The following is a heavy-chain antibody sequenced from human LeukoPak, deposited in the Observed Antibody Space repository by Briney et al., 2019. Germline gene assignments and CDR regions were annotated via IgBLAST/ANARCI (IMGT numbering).Heavy chain of an antibody. CDR2: IYYSGST. CDR3: ARDRDTATVTSWFDP. V-gene: IGHV4-59*11. Sequence: SETLSLTCTVSGGSISSHYWSWIRQPPGKGLEWIGYIYYSGSTNYNPSLKSRVTISVDTSKNQFSLKLSSVTAADTAVYYCARDRDTATVTSWFDPWGQGTLVTVSS. J-gene: IGHJ5*02. D-gene: IGHD5-18*01. CDR1: GGSISSHY.